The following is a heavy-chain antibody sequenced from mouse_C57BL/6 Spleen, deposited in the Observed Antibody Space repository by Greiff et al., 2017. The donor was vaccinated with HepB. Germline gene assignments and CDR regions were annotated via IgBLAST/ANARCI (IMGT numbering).Heavy chain of an antibody. Sequence: VQLQQSGPELVKPGASVKIPCKASGYTFTDYNMDWVKQSHGKSLEWIGDINPNNGGTIYNQKFKGKATLTVDKSSSTAYMELRSLTSEDTAVYYCARDDYDGEGSMDYWGQGTSVTVSS. CDR1: GYTFTDYN. CDR2: INPNNGGT. V-gene: IGHV1-18*01. D-gene: IGHD2-4*01. CDR3: ARDDYDGEGSMDY. J-gene: IGHJ4*01.